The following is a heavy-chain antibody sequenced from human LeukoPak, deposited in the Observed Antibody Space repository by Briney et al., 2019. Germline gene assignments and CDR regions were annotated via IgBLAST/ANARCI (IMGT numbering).Heavy chain of an antibody. Sequence: GGSLRLSCAASGFTFSSYDMHWVRQATGKGLEWVSAISTAGDTYYPGSMKGRFTISRENAKNSLYLQMNSLRAGDTAVYYCARGIESGWYSYYYYYGMDVWGQGTTVTVSS. D-gene: IGHD6-19*01. CDR2: ISTAGDT. V-gene: IGHV3-13*04. CDR1: GFTFSSYD. J-gene: IGHJ6*02. CDR3: ARGIESGWYSYYYYYGMDV.